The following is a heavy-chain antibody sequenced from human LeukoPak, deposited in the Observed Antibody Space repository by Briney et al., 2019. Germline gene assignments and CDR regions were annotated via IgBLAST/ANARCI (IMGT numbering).Heavy chain of an antibody. J-gene: IGHJ4*02. V-gene: IGHV1-24*01. D-gene: IGHD3-3*01. CDR3: ATSFGGDFWSGYNLHIFDY. CDR1: GYTLTELS. Sequence: ASVKVSCKVSGYTLTELSMHWVRQAPGKGLEWMGGFYPEDGETIYAQKFQGRVTMTEDTSTDTAYMELSSLRSEDTAVYYCATSFGGDFWSGYNLHIFDYWGQGTLVTVSS. CDR2: FYPEDGET.